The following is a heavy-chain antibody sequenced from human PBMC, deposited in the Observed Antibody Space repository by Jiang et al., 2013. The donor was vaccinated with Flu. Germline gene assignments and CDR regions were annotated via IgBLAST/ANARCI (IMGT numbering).Heavy chain of an antibody. J-gene: IGHJ3*02. Sequence: VQLVESGGGLVKPGGSLRLSCVASGFTFSSYTINWVRQAPGKGLEWVSSISNSGSYKYYADSVRGRFTISRDNAKNSLYLQMDSLRAEDTAVYYCARDDPYSTSSDGFDIWGQGTVVTVSS. D-gene: IGHD6-6*01. V-gene: IGHV3-21*01. CDR1: GFTFSSYT. CDR3: ARDDPYSTSSDGFDI. CDR2: ISNSGSYK.